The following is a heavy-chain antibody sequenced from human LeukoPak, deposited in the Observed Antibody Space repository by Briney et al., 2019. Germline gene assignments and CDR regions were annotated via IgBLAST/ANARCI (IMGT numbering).Heavy chain of an antibody. Sequence: ASVKVSCKASGYTFTSYDINWVRQATGQGLEWMGWMNPNSGNTGYAQKFQGRVTMTRNTSISTAYMELSSLRSEDTAVYYCARGPIPGARTNGVCYMGAFDIWGQGTMVTVSS. CDR2: MNPNSGNT. D-gene: IGHD2-8*01. J-gene: IGHJ3*02. V-gene: IGHV1-8*01. CDR3: ARGPIPGARTNGVCYMGAFDI. CDR1: GYTFTSYD.